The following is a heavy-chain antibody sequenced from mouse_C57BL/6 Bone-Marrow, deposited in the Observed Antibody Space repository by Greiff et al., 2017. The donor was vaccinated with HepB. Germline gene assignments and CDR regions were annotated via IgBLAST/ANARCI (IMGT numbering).Heavy chain of an antibody. CDR2: ISDGGSYT. J-gene: IGHJ2*01. D-gene: IGHD1-2*01. CDR1: GFTFSSYA. V-gene: IGHV5-4*01. Sequence: EVHLVESGGGLVKPGGSLKLSCAASGFTFSSYAMSWVRQTPEKRLEWVATISDGGSYTYYPDNVKGRFTISRDNAKNNLYLQMSHLKSEDTAMYYCARDTTALDYWGQGTTLTVSS. CDR3: ARDTTALDY.